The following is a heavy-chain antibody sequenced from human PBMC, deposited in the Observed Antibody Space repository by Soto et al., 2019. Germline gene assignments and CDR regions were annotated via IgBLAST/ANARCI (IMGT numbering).Heavy chain of an antibody. D-gene: IGHD2-15*01. CDR1: GGSFSGYY. CDR2: INHSGST. V-gene: IGHV4-34*01. Sequence: SETLSLTCAVYGGSFSGYYWSWIRQPPGKGLEWIGEINHSGSTNYNPSLKSRVTISVDTSKNQFSLKLSSVTAADTAVYYCARVRPRDIVVVVAATRLTGWFDPWGQGTLVTVSS. J-gene: IGHJ5*02. CDR3: ARVRPRDIVVVVAATRLTGWFDP.